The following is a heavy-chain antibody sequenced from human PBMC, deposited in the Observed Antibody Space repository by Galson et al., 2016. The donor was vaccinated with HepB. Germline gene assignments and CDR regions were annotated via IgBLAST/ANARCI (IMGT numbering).Heavy chain of an antibody. Sequence: SLRLSCAGSGFIFSTHSMAWVRQAPEKGLEWVSLISSGSTYIYYADSVRGRFTISRDNAGNSLYLQMNTLGADDTAVYYCARASGGGYDWDYYYGMDVWGKGTTVTVSS. J-gene: IGHJ6*04. CDR1: GFIFSTHS. CDR3: ARASGGGYDWDYYYGMDV. CDR2: ISSGSTYI. V-gene: IGHV3-21*01. D-gene: IGHD5-12*01.